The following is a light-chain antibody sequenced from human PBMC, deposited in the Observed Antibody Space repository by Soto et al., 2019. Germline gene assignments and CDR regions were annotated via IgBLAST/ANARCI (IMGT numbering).Light chain of an antibody. Sequence: EIVMTQSPATLSVSPGERATLSCRASQSVSSNLAWYQQKPGQAPRLLIYGASTRATGIPARFSGSGSGTDSTLTISSLQSEDFAVYYCQQYSNWPPWTFGQGTKVDIK. CDR3: QQYSNWPPWT. V-gene: IGKV3-15*01. CDR1: QSVSSN. CDR2: GAS. J-gene: IGKJ1*01.